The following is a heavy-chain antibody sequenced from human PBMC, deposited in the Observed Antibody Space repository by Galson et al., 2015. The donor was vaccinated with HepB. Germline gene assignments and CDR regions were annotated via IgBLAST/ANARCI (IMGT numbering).Heavy chain of an antibody. V-gene: IGHV1-69*13. Sequence: SVKVSCKASGGTFSSYAISWVRQAPGQGLEWMGGIIPIFGTANYAQKFQGRVTITADESTSTAYMELSSLRSEDTAVYYCARGTDCSSTSCYDYYYYYMDVWGKGTTVTVSS. J-gene: IGHJ6*03. CDR1: GGTFSSYA. CDR2: IIPIFGTA. CDR3: ARGTDCSSTSCYDYYYYYMDV. D-gene: IGHD2-2*01.